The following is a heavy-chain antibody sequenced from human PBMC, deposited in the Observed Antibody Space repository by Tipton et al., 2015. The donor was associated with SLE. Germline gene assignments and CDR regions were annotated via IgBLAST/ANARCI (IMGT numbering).Heavy chain of an antibody. CDR3: ARGDYSS. CDR2: IFAGGST. Sequence: SLRLSCAASGFTFSNFAVSRVRQAPGKGLEWVSVIFAGGSTYYAGSVKGRFTISRDNSKNTLYLQMNSLRAEDTAVYYCARGDYSSWGQGGLVTVSS. J-gene: IGHJ4*02. D-gene: IGHD6-13*01. V-gene: IGHV3-53*01. CDR1: GFTFSNFA.